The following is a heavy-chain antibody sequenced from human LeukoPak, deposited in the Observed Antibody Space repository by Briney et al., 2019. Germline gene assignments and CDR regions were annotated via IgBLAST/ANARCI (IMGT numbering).Heavy chain of an antibody. CDR2: IYYSGST. J-gene: IGHJ3*02. CDR1: GGSVSSSF. D-gene: IGHD4-17*01. V-gene: IGHV4-59*02. Sequence: PSETLSLTCSVSGGSVSSSFWSWIRQPPGKGLEWVGHIYYSGSTNYNPSLKSRVTISVDTSKNHSSLKVPSVTAADTAVYYCARVGPTDDYGDSHDAFDIWGQGTLVAVSS. CDR3: ARVGPTDDYGDSHDAFDI.